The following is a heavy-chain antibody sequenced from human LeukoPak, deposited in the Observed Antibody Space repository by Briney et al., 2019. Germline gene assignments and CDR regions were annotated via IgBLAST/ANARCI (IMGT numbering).Heavy chain of an antibody. CDR3: ARVSPYDSSGYYYFDY. Sequence: SETLSLTCTVSGGSISSSSYYWGWIRQPPGKGLEWIGSIYYSGSTYYNPSLKSRVTISVDTSKNQFSLKLSSVTAADTAVYYCARVSPYDSSGYYYFDYWGQGTLVTVSS. J-gene: IGHJ4*02. CDR2: IYYSGST. CDR1: GGSISSSSYY. D-gene: IGHD3-22*01. V-gene: IGHV4-39*01.